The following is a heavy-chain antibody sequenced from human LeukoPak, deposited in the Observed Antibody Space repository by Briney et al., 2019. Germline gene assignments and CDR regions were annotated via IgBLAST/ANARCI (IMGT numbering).Heavy chain of an antibody. J-gene: IGHJ4*02. CDR3: ARDMGYSSSWDPFDY. D-gene: IGHD6-13*01. Sequence: PGGSLRLSCAASGFTFSSYSMNWVRQAPGKGLEGVSSISSSSSYIYYADSVKGRFTISRDNAKNSLYLQMNSLRAEDTAVYYCARDMGYSSSWDPFDYWGQGTLVTVSS. CDR1: GFTFSSYS. CDR2: ISSSSSYI. V-gene: IGHV3-21*01.